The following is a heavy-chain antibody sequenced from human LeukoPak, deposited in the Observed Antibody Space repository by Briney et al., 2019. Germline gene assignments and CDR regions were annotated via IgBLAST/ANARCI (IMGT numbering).Heavy chain of an antibody. CDR1: GYTFKSNG. Sequence: ASVKVSCKTSGYTFKSNGISWVRQAPGQGLEWMGWISSYSGTTDYAQKVQGRVTMTTDTSTRTAYMELRNLRYDDTAVYYCVRDRLHAFDFRGQGTMVTVSS. V-gene: IGHV1-18*01. CDR2: ISSYSGTT. D-gene: IGHD6-25*01. CDR3: VRDRLHAFDF. J-gene: IGHJ3*01.